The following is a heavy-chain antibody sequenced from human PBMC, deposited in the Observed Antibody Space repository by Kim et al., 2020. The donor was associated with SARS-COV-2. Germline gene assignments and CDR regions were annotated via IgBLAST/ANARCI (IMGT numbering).Heavy chain of an antibody. V-gene: IGHV4-34*01. CDR1: GGSFSGYY. CDR3: ARARPKIDY. J-gene: IGHJ4*02. Sequence: SETLSLTCAVYGGSFSGYYWSWIRQPPGKGLEWIGEINHSGSTNYNPSLKSRVTISVDTSKNQFSLKLSSVTAADTAVYYCARARPKIDYWGQGTLVTVSS. CDR2: INHSGST.